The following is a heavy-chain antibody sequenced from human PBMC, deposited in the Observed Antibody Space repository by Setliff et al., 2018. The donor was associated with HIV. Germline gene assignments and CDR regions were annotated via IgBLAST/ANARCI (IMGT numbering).Heavy chain of an antibody. Sequence: SLTCTVSGGSISSGSYYWSWIRQPAGKGLEWIGHIYTSGSTNYDPSLKGRVTISVDTSKNQFSLKLSSVTAADTAVYYCARGPGWPNWFDPWGQGTLVTVSS. D-gene: IGHD6-19*01. J-gene: IGHJ5*02. CDR1: GGSISSGSYY. CDR2: IYTSGST. CDR3: ARGPGWPNWFDP. V-gene: IGHV4-61*09.